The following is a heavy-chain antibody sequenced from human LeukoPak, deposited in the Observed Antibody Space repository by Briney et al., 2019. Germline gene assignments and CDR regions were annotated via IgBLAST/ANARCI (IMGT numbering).Heavy chain of an antibody. J-gene: IGHJ4*02. Sequence: SVKVSCKASGGTFSSYAISWVRQAPGQGLEWMGGIIPIFGTANYALKFQGRVTITEDKSTSTAYMELSSLRSEDTAVYYCARGGFGEFKIWGPVDYWGQGTLVTVSS. V-gene: IGHV1-69*06. CDR3: ARGGFGEFKIWGPVDY. D-gene: IGHD3-10*01. CDR2: IIPIFGTA. CDR1: GGTFSSYA.